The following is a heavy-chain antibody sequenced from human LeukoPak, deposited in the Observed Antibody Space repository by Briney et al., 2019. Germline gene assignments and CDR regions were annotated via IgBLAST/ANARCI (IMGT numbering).Heavy chain of an antibody. CDR2: IRYDGKIE. Sequence: GGSLRLSCAASGFIFSTYGMHWVRQAPGKGLEWVAYIRYDGKIEDYAESVRGLFTISRNNYKSTLYLQMNSLRIEDTAVFYRAKKAPGDCVPLDSGGQGTLVTVSS. J-gene: IGHJ4*02. D-gene: IGHD1-14*01. V-gene: IGHV3-30*02. CDR3: AKKAPGDCVPLDS. CDR1: GFIFSTYG.